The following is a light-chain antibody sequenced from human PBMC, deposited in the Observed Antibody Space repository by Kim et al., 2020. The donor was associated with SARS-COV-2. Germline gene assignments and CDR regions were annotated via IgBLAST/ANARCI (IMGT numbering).Light chain of an antibody. CDR1: SSDVGVYNY. J-gene: IGLJ3*02. Sequence: QSALTQPPSAFGSPGQSVTISCTGTSSDVGVYNYVSWYQQHPGKAPKLMIYEVSKRPSGVPDRFSGSKSGNTASLTVSGLQAEDEADYYCSSYAGSDNWVFGGGTKLTVL. CDR3: SSYAGSDNWV. CDR2: EVS. V-gene: IGLV2-8*01.